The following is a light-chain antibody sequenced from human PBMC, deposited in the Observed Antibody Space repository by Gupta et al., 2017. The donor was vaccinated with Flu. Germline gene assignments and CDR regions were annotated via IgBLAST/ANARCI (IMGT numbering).Light chain of an antibody. V-gene: IGLV1-44*01. Sequence: WYQNLPGTAPRLLIYNDNQRPSGVPDRFSGSKSGTSASLAIGGLQSEDEADYYCAAWDDSLTALSADGSLTGLWVFGGGTKLSVL. CDR3: AAWDDSLTALSADGSLTGLWV. J-gene: IGLJ3*02. CDR2: NDN.